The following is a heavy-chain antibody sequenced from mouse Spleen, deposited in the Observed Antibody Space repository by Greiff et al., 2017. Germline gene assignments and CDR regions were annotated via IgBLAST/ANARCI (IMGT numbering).Heavy chain of an antibody. J-gene: IGHJ2*01. Sequence: EVQRVESGAELVRPGALVKLSCKASGFNIKDYYMHWVKQRPEQGLEWIGWIDPENGNTIYDPKFQGKASITADTSSNTAYLQLSSLTSEDTAVYYCARSNYRYYYFDYWGQGTALTVSS. CDR2: IDPENGNT. V-gene: IGHV14-1*02. D-gene: IGHD2-14*01. CDR1: GFNIKDYY. CDR3: ARSNYRYYYFDY.